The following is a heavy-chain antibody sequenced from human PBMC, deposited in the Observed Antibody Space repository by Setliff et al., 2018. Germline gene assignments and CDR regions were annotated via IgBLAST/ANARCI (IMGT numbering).Heavy chain of an antibody. J-gene: IGHJ6*03. V-gene: IGHV3-48*03. CDR3: ARSTYEFKEDYYYYMDV. CDR1: GFTFSSYE. CDR2: ISTSGGTI. D-gene: IGHD2-21*01. Sequence: GGSLRLSCAASGFTFSSYEMNWVRQAPGKGLEWVSYISTSGGTIYYADSVKGRFTISRDNAKNSLYLQMNSLRAEDTAVYYCARSTYEFKEDYYYYMDVWGKGTTVTVSS.